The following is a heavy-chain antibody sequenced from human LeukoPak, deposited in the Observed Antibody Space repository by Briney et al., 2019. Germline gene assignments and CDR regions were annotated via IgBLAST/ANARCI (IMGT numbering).Heavy chain of an antibody. CDR3: ARFSSGCSTSSCYLTY. CDR1: GGSISSYY. Sequence: SETLSLTCTVSGGSISSYYWNWIRQPPGKGLELIGHIHDTGSTFYNPSLRGRVTISLDTSNNQFSLKLTSMTAADTAVYHCARFSSGCSTSSCYLTYWGQGTLVTVS. CDR2: IHDTGST. D-gene: IGHD2-2*01. V-gene: IGHV4-59*01. J-gene: IGHJ4*02.